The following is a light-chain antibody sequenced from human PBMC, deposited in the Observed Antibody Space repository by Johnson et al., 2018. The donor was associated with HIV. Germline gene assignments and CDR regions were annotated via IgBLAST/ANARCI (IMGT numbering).Light chain of an antibody. J-gene: IGLJ1*01. CDR3: GTWDSSLSAGF. CDR2: DNN. V-gene: IGLV1-51*01. Sequence: QSMLTQSPSVSAAPGQKVTISCSGSNSNIGNNYVSWYQQLPGTAPKLLIYDNNKRPSGIPDRFSGSKSGTSATLGITGLQTGDEAEYYCGTWDSSLSAGFFGTGTKVTVL. CDR1: NSNIGNNY.